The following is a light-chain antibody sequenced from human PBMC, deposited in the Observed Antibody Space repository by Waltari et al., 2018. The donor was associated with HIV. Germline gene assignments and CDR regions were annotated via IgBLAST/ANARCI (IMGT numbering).Light chain of an antibody. CDR1: SSNVGSDDL. J-gene: IGLJ1*01. CDR2: EVT. V-gene: IGLV2-23*02. CDR3: CSCPRSGIRYV. Sequence: QSALTQPASVSGSPGQSITISCTGTSSNVGSDDLVSWYQQHPGEAPKLIIYEVTKRPSGVSNRFSGSKSGNTASLTISGLQADDEADYYCCSCPRSGIRYVFGTGTKVTVL.